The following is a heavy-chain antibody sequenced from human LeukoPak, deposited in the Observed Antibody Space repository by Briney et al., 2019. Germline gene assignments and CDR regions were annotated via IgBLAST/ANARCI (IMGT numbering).Heavy chain of an antibody. J-gene: IGHJ5*02. CDR1: GFTFSSYV. CDR3: ARHAQHIPVVAPGRGVGNWFDP. CDR2: ISYDGSNE. D-gene: IGHD1-26*01. V-gene: IGHV3-30*04. Sequence: PGGSLRLSCAASGFTFSSYVMHWVRQAPGKGLEWVAIISYDGSNEYYADSVKGRFTISGDNSKNTLYLQMNSLRAADTAIYYCARHAQHIPVVAPGRGVGNWFDPWGQGTLVTVSS.